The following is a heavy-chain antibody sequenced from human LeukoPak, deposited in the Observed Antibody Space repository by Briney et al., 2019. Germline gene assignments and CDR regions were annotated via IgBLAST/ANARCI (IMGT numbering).Heavy chain of an antibody. V-gene: IGHV1-46*01. CDR2: INPSGGST. CDR3: ARDPVGSSSWGYFDY. Sequence: ASVKVSCKPSGYTFTSYFMHWVRQAPGQGLEWMGIINPSGGSTSYAQKFQGRLTMTRDTSTSTVYMELSSLRSEDTAVYYCARDPVGSSSWGYFDYWGQGTLVTVSS. D-gene: IGHD6-13*01. CDR1: GYTFTSYF. J-gene: IGHJ4*02.